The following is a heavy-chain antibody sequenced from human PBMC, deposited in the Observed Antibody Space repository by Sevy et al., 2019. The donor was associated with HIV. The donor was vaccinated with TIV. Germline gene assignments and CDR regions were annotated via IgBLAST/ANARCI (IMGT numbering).Heavy chain of an antibody. Sequence: GGSLRLSCAASGFTVSSNYMSWVRQAPGKGLEWVSVIYSGGSTYYADSVKGRFTISRDNSKNTLYLQMNSLRAEDTAVYYCARASGDGYNWGPYFYYGMDVWGQGTTVTVS. V-gene: IGHV3-53*01. D-gene: IGHD5-12*01. CDR2: IYSGGST. CDR1: GFTVSSNY. CDR3: ARASGDGYNWGPYFYYGMDV. J-gene: IGHJ6*02.